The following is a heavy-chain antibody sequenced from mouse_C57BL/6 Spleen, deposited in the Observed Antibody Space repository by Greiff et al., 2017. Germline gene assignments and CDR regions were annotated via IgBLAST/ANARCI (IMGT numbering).Heavy chain of an antibody. CDR3: ARHYYGSSYVDWYFDV. D-gene: IGHD1-1*01. V-gene: IGHV7-3*01. Sequence: EVKLVESGGGLVQPGGSLSLSCAASGFTFTDYYMSWVRQPPGKALEWLGFIRNKANGYTTEYSASVKGRFTISRDNSQSILYLQMNALSADDSATYYCARHYYGSSYVDWYFDVWGTGTTVTVSS. J-gene: IGHJ1*03. CDR1: GFTFTDYY. CDR2: IRNKANGYTT.